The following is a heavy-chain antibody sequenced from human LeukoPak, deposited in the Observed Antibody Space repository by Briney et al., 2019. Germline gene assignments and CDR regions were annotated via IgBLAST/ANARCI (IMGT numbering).Heavy chain of an antibody. V-gene: IGHV3-21*05. J-gene: IGHJ4*02. D-gene: IGHD5-18*01. CDR3: ARDARGYTYAYGYYFDY. CDR2: ISTSSTYI. Sequence: GRSLRLSCAASGFTFSSYWMSWVRQAPGKGLEWVSYISTSSTYIYYADSVKGRFTISRDNAKNSLYLQMNSLRAEDTAVYYCARDARGYTYAYGYYFDYWGQGTLVTVSS. CDR1: GFTFSSYW.